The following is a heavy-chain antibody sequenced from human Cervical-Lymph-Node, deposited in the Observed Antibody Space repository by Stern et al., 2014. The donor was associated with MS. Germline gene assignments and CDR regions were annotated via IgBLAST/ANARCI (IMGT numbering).Heavy chain of an antibody. CDR1: GGSFSSYA. CDR2: IIPMFGAA. CDR3: TREATAHSGTFDF. V-gene: IGHV1-69*01. D-gene: IGHD1-14*01. Sequence: VQLVQSGAGMKKPGSSVKVSCKASGGSFSSYAVNWVRQAPGQAPEWMGGIIPMFGAANYAQKFQGRVTLIADESTSTVYMEKISLTSEDTAVYYCTREATAHSGTFDFWGQGTLVTV. J-gene: IGHJ4*02.